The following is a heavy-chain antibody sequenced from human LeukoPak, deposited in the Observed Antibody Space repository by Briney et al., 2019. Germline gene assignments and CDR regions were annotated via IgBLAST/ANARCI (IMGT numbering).Heavy chain of an antibody. J-gene: IGHJ4*02. CDR2: IYYSGST. CDR1: GGSISRYY. V-gene: IGHV4-59*08. CDR3: ARSSYYYDSFDS. D-gene: IGHD3-22*01. Sequence: PSETLSLTCTVSGGSISRYYWHWIRQPPGKGLEWIGYIYYSGSTDYNPSLKSRVTISVDTSKNQFSLYLSSVTAADTAHYYCARSSYYYDSFDSWGQGTLVTVSS.